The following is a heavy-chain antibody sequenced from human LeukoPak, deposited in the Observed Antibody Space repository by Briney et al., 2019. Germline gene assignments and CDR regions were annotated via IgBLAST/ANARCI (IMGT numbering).Heavy chain of an antibody. Sequence: PGGSLRLSCAASGFTLSPYWMSWVRQAPGKGLEWVANIKQDGSEKYYVDSVKGRFAISRDNAKNSVYLQMNGLRAEDTAVYYCARENTAVPGGDCWGQGTLVTVSS. J-gene: IGHJ4*02. D-gene: IGHD5-18*01. CDR3: ARENTAVPGGDC. CDR2: IKQDGSEK. V-gene: IGHV3-7*01. CDR1: GFTLSPYW.